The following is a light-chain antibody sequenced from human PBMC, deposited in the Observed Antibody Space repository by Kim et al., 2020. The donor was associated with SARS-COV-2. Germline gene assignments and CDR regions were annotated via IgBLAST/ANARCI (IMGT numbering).Light chain of an antibody. V-gene: IGLV1-40*01. J-gene: IGLJ3*02. CDR2: GNS. Sequence: QSVLTQPPSVSGAPGQRVTISCTGSSSNIGAGYDVHWYQQLPGTAPKLLIYGNSNRPSGVPDRFYGSKSGTSASLAITGLQAEDEADYYCQSYDSSLSGSWVFGGGTQLTV. CDR1: SSNIGAGYD. CDR3: QSYDSSLSGSWV.